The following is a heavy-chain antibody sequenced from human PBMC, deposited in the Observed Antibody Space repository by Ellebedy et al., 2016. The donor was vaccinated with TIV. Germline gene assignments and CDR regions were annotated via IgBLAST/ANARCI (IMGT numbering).Heavy chain of an antibody. CDR3: AKGRKLIRSSSLDY. CDR2: ISGGGETT. J-gene: IGHJ4*02. Sequence: PGGSLRLSCAASGFTFSSYAMNWIRQAPGKGLEWVSVISGGGETTSYADSVKGRFTLSRDNSKNMLFLQMNSLRAEDTALYYCAKGRKLIRSSSLDYWGQGTLVTVSS. D-gene: IGHD3-22*01. V-gene: IGHV3-23*01. CDR1: GFTFSSYA.